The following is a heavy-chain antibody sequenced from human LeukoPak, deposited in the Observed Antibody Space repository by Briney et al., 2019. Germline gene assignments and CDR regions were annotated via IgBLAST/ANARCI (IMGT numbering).Heavy chain of an antibody. J-gene: IGHJ3*02. D-gene: IGHD6-6*01. V-gene: IGHV4-34*01. Sequence: SETLSLTCAVYGGSFSGYYWSWIRQPPGKGLEWIGEINHSGSTNYNPSLKSRVTISVDRSKNQFSLKLSSVTAADTAVYYCARTSIAARRANAFDIWGQGTMVTVSS. CDR2: INHSGST. CDR1: GGSFSGYY. CDR3: ARTSIAARRANAFDI.